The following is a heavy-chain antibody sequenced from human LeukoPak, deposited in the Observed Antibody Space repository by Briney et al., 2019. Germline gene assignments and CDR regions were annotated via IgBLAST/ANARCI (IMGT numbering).Heavy chain of an antibody. V-gene: IGHV1-2*04. D-gene: IGHD4-17*01. Sequence: GASVTVSCTASGYTFTVYYMHWVRQAPGQGLEWMGWINPNSGGTNYAQKFQGWVTMTRDTSISTAYMELSRLRSDDTAVYYCATPTVTNYYYGMDVWGQGTTVTVSS. CDR2: INPNSGGT. CDR1: GYTFTVYY. J-gene: IGHJ6*02. CDR3: ATPTVTNYYYGMDV.